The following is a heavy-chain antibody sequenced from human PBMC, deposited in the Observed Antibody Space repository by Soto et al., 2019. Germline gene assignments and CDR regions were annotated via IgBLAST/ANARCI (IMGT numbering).Heavy chain of an antibody. D-gene: IGHD6-19*01. CDR3: AKSSSSGWYYFDY. CDR2: ISYDGSNK. CDR1: GFTFSSYG. V-gene: IGHV3-30*18. J-gene: IGHJ4*02. Sequence: QVQLVESGGGVVQPGRSLRLSCAASGFTFSSYGMHWVRQAPGKGLEWVAVISYDGSNKYYADSVKGRFTISRDNSKNTLYLQMNSLRAEDTAGYYCAKSSSSGWYYFDYWGQGTLVTVSS.